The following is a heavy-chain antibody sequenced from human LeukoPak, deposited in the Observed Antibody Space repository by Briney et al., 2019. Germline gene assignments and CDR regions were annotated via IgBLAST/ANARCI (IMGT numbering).Heavy chain of an antibody. Sequence: SSETLSLTCTVSGGSISSSSYYWGWIRQPPGKGLEWIGSIYYSGSTYYNPSLKRRVTISVDTSKNQFSLKLSSVTAADTAVYYCARTRYYYNSRSYGAPYYFDYWGQGTLVTVSS. CDR2: IYYSGST. V-gene: IGHV4-39*01. J-gene: IGHJ4*02. CDR1: GGSISSSSYY. D-gene: IGHD3-10*01. CDR3: ARTRYYYNSRSYGAPYYFDY.